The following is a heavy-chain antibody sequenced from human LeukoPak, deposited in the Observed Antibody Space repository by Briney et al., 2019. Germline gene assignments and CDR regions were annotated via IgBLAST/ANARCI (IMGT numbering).Heavy chain of an antibody. J-gene: IGHJ6*02. CDR1: GFTFSSYG. CDR2: IWYDGSNK. D-gene: IGHD3-10*01. CDR3: ARELSLPFGSLDV. V-gene: IGHV3-33*01. Sequence: PGGSLRLSCAASGFTFSSYGMHWVGQAPGKGLEWVAVIWYDGSNKYYADSVKGRFTISRDNSKNTLYLQMNSLRAEDTAVYYCARELSLPFGSLDVWGQGTTVTVSS.